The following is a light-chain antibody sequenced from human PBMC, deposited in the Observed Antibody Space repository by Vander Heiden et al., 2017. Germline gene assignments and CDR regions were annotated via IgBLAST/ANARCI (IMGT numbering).Light chain of an antibody. V-gene: IGKV1-16*02. J-gene: IGKJ5*01. CDR3: QQDSNYPIT. CDR1: QGINNR. CDR2: GTS. Sequence: DIQMTQSPPSLSASIGDKVTITCRASQGINNRLAWFQQKPGKAPKSLIYGTSTLQSGVPSKFSGGGSGTDYTLTISSLRPEDFATYYCQQDSNYPITFGQGTRLEIK.